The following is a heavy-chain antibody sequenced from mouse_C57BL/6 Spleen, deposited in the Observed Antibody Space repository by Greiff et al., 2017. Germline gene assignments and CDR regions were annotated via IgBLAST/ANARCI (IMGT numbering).Heavy chain of an antibody. V-gene: IGHV1-52*01. J-gene: IGHJ4*01. CDR3: ARGVTTVVATDAMDY. D-gene: IGHD1-1*01. CDR2: IDPSDSET. CDR1: GYTFTSYW. Sequence: QVQLQQPGAELVRPGSSVKLSCKASGYTFTSYWMHWVKQRPIQGLEWIGNIDPSDSETHYNQKFKDKATLTVDKSSSTAYMQLSSLTSEDSAVXYGARGVTTVVATDAMDYWGQGTSVTVSS.